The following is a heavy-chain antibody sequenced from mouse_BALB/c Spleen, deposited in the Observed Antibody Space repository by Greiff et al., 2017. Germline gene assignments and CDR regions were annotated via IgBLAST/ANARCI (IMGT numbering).Heavy chain of an antibody. CDR2: IRSKSNNYAT. J-gene: IGHJ3*01. D-gene: IGHD2-3*01. V-gene: IGHV10S3*01. CDR1: GFTFNTNA. Sequence: GGGLVQPTGSLKLSCAASGFTFNTNAMIWVRQAPGMGLEWVARIRSKSNNYATYYADSVKDRFTISRDDSQSMLYLQMNNLKAEDTAMYYCVRDGGYYPGFASWGQGTLDTVSA. CDR3: VRDGGYYPGFAS.